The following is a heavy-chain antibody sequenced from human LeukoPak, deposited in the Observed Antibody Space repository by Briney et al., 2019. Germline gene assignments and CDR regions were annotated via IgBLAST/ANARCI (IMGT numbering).Heavy chain of an antibody. CDR1: GGSISSYY. D-gene: IGHD3-22*01. V-gene: IGHV4-59*01. CDR2: IYYSGST. CDR3: ARDRSRGSSLAFDI. Sequence: SETLSLTCTVSGGSISSYYWSWIRQPPGKGLEWIGYIYYSGSTNYNPSLKSRVTISVDTSKNQFSLKLSSVTAADTAVYYCARDRSRGSSLAFDIWGQGTMVTVSS. J-gene: IGHJ3*02.